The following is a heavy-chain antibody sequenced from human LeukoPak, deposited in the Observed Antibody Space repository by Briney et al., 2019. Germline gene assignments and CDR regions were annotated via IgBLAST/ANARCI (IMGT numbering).Heavy chain of an antibody. Sequence: PGGSLRLSCAASGFSVSSNYLSWVRQAPGKGLEWVSVMYSGGSTFYADSVKGRFTISRDNSKNTLNLQMNSLRAEDTAIYYCALHINGDYESRFDPWGQGTLVPVSS. J-gene: IGHJ5*02. D-gene: IGHD4-17*01. CDR1: GFSVSSNY. CDR2: MYSGGST. V-gene: IGHV3-53*01. CDR3: ALHINGDYESRFDP.